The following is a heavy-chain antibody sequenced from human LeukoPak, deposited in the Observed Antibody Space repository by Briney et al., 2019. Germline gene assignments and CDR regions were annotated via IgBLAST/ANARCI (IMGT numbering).Heavy chain of an antibody. CDR3: ARGNYDSSGYYYVRY. Sequence: SQTLSLTCTVSGGSISSGGYYWSWIRQHPGKGLEWIGYIYYSGSTYYNQSLKSRVIISLDTSKNQFSLNLSSVTAADTAVYYCARGNYDSSGYYYVRYWGQGTLVTVSS. CDR1: GGSISSGGYY. V-gene: IGHV4-31*03. CDR2: IYYSGST. J-gene: IGHJ4*02. D-gene: IGHD3-22*01.